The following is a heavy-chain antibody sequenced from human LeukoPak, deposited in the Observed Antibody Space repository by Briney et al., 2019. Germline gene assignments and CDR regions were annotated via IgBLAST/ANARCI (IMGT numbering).Heavy chain of an antibody. CDR2: ISSSGSAR. V-gene: IGHV3-48*01. Sequence: GGSLRLSCAASEFDFSSHAMTWVRQAPGKGLEWVSYISSSGSARYYADSVKGRFTISRDNVKNSLYLQMNGLRAEDTAVYYCARGLVLPDYWGQGTLVTVSS. J-gene: IGHJ4*02. CDR3: ARGLVLPDY. CDR1: EFDFSSHA. D-gene: IGHD3-16*01.